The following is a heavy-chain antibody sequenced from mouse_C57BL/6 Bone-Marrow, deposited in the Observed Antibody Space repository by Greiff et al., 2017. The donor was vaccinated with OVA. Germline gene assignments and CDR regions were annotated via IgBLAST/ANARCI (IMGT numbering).Heavy chain of an antibody. Sequence: VQLQQSGAELVRPGASVKLSCTASGFNIKDDYMHWVKARPEKGLEWIGWIDPENGDTEYASKFQGKATITADTSSKTVYLHLSSLTSEDTAVYYCTTYRYWGQGTTLTVSS. J-gene: IGHJ2*01. V-gene: IGHV14-4*01. CDR1: GFNIKDDY. CDR3: TTYRY. CDR2: IDPENGDT.